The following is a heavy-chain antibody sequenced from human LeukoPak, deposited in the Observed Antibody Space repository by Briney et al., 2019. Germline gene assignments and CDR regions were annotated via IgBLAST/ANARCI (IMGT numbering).Heavy chain of an antibody. D-gene: IGHD6-19*01. Sequence: SETLSLTXTVSGGSISSYYWSWIRQPPGKGLEWMGYIYYSGSTNYNPSLKSRVTISVDTSKNQFSLKLSSVTAADTAVYYCARDSVAVEYIDAFDIWGQGTMVTVSS. CDR3: ARDSVAVEYIDAFDI. CDR2: IYYSGST. J-gene: IGHJ3*02. CDR1: GGSISSYY. V-gene: IGHV4-59*01.